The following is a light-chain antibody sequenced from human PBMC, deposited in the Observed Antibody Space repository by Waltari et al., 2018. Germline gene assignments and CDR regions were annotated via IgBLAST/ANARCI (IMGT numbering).Light chain of an antibody. Sequence: QSALTQPASVSGSPGQSITIPCTGTTSDIGSYHLVSWYQQHPGEVPKLIIYEVNKRPSGVSNRFSGSKSGNTASLTISGLQPEDEADYYCCSYGGASLRVFGGGTKVTVL. CDR2: EVN. J-gene: IGLJ3*02. V-gene: IGLV2-23*02. CDR1: TSDIGSYHL. CDR3: CSYGGASLRV.